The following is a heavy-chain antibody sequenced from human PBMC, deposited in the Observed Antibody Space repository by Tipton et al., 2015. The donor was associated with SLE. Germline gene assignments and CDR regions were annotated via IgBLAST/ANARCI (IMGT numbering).Heavy chain of an antibody. V-gene: IGHV1-8*02. J-gene: IGHJ6*04. D-gene: IGHD1-1*01. Sequence: QSGPEVKKPGASVKVSCKASGYTFTSYGISWVRQAPGQGLEWMGWMNPNSGNTGYAQKFAGRVSMTRDTSINTAYMELNSLRSEDTAVYYCARVPSRTTGCFGRFRMDVWGKGTTFSVSS. CDR1: GYTFTSYG. CDR2: MNPNSGNT. CDR3: ARVPSRTTGCFGRFRMDV.